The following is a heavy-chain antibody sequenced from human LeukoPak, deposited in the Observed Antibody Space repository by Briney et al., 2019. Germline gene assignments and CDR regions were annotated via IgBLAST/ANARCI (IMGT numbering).Heavy chain of an antibody. CDR2: ISYDGSNK. Sequence: GRSLRLSCAASGFTFSSYAMHWVRQAPGKGLEWVAVISYDGSNKYYADSVKGRFTISRDNSKNTLYLQMNSLRAEDTAVYYCARDSSFIGSSCFYYWGQGTLVTVSS. CDR3: ARDSSFIGSSCFYY. V-gene: IGHV3-30*04. D-gene: IGHD6-13*01. CDR1: GFTFSSYA. J-gene: IGHJ4*02.